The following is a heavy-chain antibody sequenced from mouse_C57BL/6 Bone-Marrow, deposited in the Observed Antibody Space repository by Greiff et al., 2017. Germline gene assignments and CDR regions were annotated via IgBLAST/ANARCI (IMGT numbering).Heavy chain of an antibody. V-gene: IGHV1-55*01. J-gene: IGHJ4*01. D-gene: IGHD1-1*01. CDR1: GYTFTSYW. CDR3: ATDYYGSSPCAMDY. CDR2: IYPGSGST. Sequence: QVQLQQPGAELVKPGASVKMSCKASGYTFTSYWITWVKQRPGQGLEWIGDIYPGSGSTNYNEQFKSKATLTVDTSSSTAYMQLSSLTSEDSAVYYCATDYYGSSPCAMDYWGKGTSVTVSS.